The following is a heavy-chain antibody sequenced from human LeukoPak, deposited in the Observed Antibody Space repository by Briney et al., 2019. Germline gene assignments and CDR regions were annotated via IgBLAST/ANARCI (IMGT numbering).Heavy chain of an antibody. J-gene: IGHJ4*02. CDR2: ISYDGSNK. CDR1: GFTFSSYW. V-gene: IGHV3-30*18. CDR3: AKGDTGIVGAAFDY. D-gene: IGHD1-26*01. Sequence: PGGSLRLSCAASGFTFSSYWMTWVRQAPGKGLEWVAVISYDGSNKYYADSVKGRFTISRDNSKNTLYLQMNSLRAEDTAVYYCAKGDTGIVGAAFDYWGQGTLVTVSS.